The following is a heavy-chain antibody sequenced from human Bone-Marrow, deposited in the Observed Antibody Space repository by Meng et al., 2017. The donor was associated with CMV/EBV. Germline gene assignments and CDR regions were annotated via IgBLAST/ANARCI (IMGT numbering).Heavy chain of an antibody. V-gene: IGHV3-21*01. Sequence: GESLKISCAASGFTFSSYEMNWVRQAPGKGLEWVSSISSTGSFIKYADSVEGRFTISRDNAKTSVYLQINSLRAEDTAVYYCAGVAYDYGDRHFAYWGQGALVTVSS. J-gene: IGHJ4*02. CDR1: GFTFSSYE. CDR2: ISSTGSFI. CDR3: AGVAYDYGDRHFAY. D-gene: IGHD4-17*01.